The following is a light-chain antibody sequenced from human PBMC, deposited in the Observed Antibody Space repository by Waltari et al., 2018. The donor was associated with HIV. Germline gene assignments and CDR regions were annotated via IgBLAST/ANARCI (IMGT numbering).Light chain of an antibody. V-gene: IGLV2-14*03. J-gene: IGLJ3*02. CDR1: SSDVGAYNH. CDR3: ASVTTRGTAV. Sequence: QSALTQPASVSGSPGQSITISCTGTSSDVGAYNHVSWYQQHPGNAPKVMIYDVISRPSGVSDRVSGSKAGNTASLTISGLQTEDEADYYCASVTTRGTAVFGGGTKLTVL. CDR2: DVI.